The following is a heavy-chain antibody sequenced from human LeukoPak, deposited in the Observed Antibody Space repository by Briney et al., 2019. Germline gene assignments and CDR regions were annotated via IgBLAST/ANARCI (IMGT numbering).Heavy chain of an antibody. CDR3: AKDRSLYCSGGSCYSWDAFDI. D-gene: IGHD2-15*01. Sequence: GGSLRLSCAASGFTFSSYAMSWVRQAPGKGLEWVSAISGSGGSTYYADSVKGRFTISRDNSKNTLYLQMNSLGAEDTAVYYCAKDRSLYCSGGSCYSWDAFDIWGQGTMVTVSS. CDR1: GFTFSSYA. CDR2: ISGSGGST. J-gene: IGHJ3*02. V-gene: IGHV3-23*01.